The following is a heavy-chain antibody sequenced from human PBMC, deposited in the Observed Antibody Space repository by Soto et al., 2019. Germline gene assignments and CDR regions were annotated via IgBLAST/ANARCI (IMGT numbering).Heavy chain of an antibody. CDR1: GSTFSSYA. J-gene: IGHJ6*02. Sequence: QVQLVQSGAEVKKPGSSVKVSCTASGSTFSSYAISWVRQSPGQGLEWMGGIIPIFGTANYAQKFQGRVTITADESTSTAYMELSSLRSEDTAVYYCARWKQLVNYYYGMDVWGQGTTVTVSS. CDR2: IIPIFGTA. CDR3: ARWKQLVNYYYGMDV. D-gene: IGHD6-6*01. V-gene: IGHV1-69*01.